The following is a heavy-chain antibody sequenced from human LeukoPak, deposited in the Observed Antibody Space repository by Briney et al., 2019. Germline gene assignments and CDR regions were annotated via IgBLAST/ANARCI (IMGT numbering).Heavy chain of an antibody. D-gene: IGHD3-10*01. J-gene: IGHJ4*02. V-gene: IGHV1-69*04. CDR2: IISILGIA. Sequence: SVKVSCKASGGTFSSYAISWVRQAPGQGLEWMGRIISILGIANYAQKFQGRVTITADKSTSTVYMELSSLRSEDTAVYYCARGSGYYYGSGSYYPHDYWGQGTLVTVSS. CDR1: GGTFSSYA. CDR3: ARGSGYYYGSGSYYPHDY.